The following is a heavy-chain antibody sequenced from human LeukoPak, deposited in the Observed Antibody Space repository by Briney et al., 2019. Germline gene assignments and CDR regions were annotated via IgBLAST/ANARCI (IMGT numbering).Heavy chain of an antibody. V-gene: IGHV3-9*01. J-gene: IGHJ3*01. CDR3: AKDRGGGSQLGDAYDV. Sequence: PGRSLRLSCAASGFPFDEHAMYWVRQAPGKGLEWVSGISYSSETIGYVVSVKGRFTISRDNVRKSLYLQMNSLRIEDTALYYCAKDRGGGSQLGDAYDVWGQGTMVSVSS. CDR2: ISYSSETI. CDR1: GFPFDEHA. D-gene: IGHD5-24*01.